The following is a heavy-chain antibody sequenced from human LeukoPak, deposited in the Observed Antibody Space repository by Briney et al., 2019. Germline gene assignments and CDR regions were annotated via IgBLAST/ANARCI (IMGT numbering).Heavy chain of an antibody. V-gene: IGHV4-38-2*02. J-gene: IGHJ5*02. D-gene: IGHD7-27*01. CDR3: ARSHWGPFGSRIANWFDP. CDR2: IYHSGST. Sequence: PSETLSHTCTVSGYSISSGYYWGWIRQPPGKGLEWIGSIYHSGSTYDNPSLKSRVTISVDTSKNQFSLKLISVTAADTAVYYCARSHWGPFGSRIANWFDPWGQGTLVTVSS. CDR1: GYSISSGYY.